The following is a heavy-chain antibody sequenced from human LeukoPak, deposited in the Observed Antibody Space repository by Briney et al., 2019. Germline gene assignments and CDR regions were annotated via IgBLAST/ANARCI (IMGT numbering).Heavy chain of an antibody. V-gene: IGHV3-23*01. D-gene: IGHD7-27*01. CDR2: VSPPGGGT. J-gene: IGHJ4*02. CDR3: ARDLAWGAFDY. Sequence: GGSLRLSCEASGFTFTNAWMNWVRQAPGKGLEWLSGVSPPGGGTYYADSVKGRFTISRDDSKNTLSLQMNSLRVEDTATYYCARDLAWGAFDYWGQGTLVTVSS. CDR1: GFTFTNAW.